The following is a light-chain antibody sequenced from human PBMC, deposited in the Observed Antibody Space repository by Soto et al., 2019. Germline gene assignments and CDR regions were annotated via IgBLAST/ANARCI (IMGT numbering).Light chain of an antibody. J-gene: IGKJ1*01. V-gene: IGKV3-15*01. CDR1: QRIVSN. Sequence: EIVLTQSPVTPSVSPGERATLSGTASQRIVSNLAWYQQKPGQAPRLLIYGASTRATGIPDTFSGTGSATAFTLTISSLQSDDVAVYYCQQYYDWPQTFGQGTKVDI. CDR3: QQYYDWPQT. CDR2: GAS.